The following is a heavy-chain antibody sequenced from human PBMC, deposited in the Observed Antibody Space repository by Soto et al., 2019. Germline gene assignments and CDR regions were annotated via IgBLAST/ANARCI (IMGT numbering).Heavy chain of an antibody. CDR1: GGSISSTNW. J-gene: IGHJ5*02. D-gene: IGHD3-10*01. Sequence: QVQLQESGPGLVKPSGTLSLTCAVSGGSISSTNWWSWVRQPPGKGLEWIGDIYHSGSTNYNPSLKCRVTISVDKSVNQFSLKLSSVTAADTAVCYWARVMATAVHWFDPCGQGTLVAVSS. CDR2: IYHSGST. V-gene: IGHV4-4*02. CDR3: ARVMATAVHWFDP.